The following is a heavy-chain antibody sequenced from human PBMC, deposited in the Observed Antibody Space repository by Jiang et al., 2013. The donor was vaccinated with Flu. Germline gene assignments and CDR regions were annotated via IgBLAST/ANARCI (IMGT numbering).Heavy chain of an antibody. V-gene: IGHV3-23*01. Sequence: SGGGLVQPGGSLRLSCAVSGVTFSRYTMNWVRQAPGKGLEWVSAIYGSGDSTFYAASVKGRFTISRDNSRNTLYLQMNSLRVEDTAVYFCVKDREPDSGWNFDYWGQGTLVTVSS. CDR1: GVTFSRYT. CDR2: IYGSGDST. CDR3: VKDREPDSGWNFDY. D-gene: IGHD6-19*01. J-gene: IGHJ4*02.